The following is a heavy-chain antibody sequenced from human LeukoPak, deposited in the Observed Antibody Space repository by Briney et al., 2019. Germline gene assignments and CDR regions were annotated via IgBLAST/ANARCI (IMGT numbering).Heavy chain of an antibody. D-gene: IGHD6-13*01. CDR3: ARDGWGSRGGYSSSWCIY. V-gene: IGHV4-34*01. CDR1: GGSFSGYY. CDR2: INHSGST. J-gene: IGHJ4*02. Sequence: PSETLSLTCAVYGGSFSGYYWSWIRQPPGKGLEWIGEINHSGSTNYNPSLKSRVTISVDTSKNQFSLKLSSVTAADTAVYYCARDGWGSRGGYSSSWCIYWGQGTLVTVSS.